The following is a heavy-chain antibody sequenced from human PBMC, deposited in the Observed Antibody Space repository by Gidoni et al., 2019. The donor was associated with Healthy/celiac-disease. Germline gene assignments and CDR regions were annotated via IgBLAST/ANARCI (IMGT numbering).Heavy chain of an antibody. CDR3: AREGSPGGFDY. D-gene: IGHD3-10*01. CDR2: IKQDGSEK. CDR1: GFTFRSYW. V-gene: IGHV3-7*03. Sequence: EVQLVESGGGLVQPGGSLRLSCAASGFTFRSYWMSWVRQAPGKGLEWVANIKQDGSEKYYVDSVKGRFTISRDNAKNSLYLQMNSLRAEDTAVYYCAREGSPGGFDYWGQGTLVTVSS. J-gene: IGHJ4*02.